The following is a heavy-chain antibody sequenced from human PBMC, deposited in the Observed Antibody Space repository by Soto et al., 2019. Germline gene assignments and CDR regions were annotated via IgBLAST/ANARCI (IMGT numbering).Heavy chain of an antibody. D-gene: IGHD1-7*01. V-gene: IGHV3-48*02. Sequence: EVQLVESGGGLVQPGGSLRLSCAGSGFAFSNYSMNWVRQAPGKGLEWVSYLSSSSTETYYAASVRGRFTISRDNAKNSLYLRMKSVRDEDRAVYYWGRGTKGGSPPLWGQGTLVTVSS. CDR2: LSSSSTET. CDR1: GFAFSNYS. CDR3: GRGTKGGSPPL. J-gene: IGHJ4*02.